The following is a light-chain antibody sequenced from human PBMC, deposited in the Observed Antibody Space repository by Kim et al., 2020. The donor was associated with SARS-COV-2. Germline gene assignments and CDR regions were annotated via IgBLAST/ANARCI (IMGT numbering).Light chain of an antibody. CDR1: SSNIGAGYD. CDR3: QSYDSSLSAYV. J-gene: IGLJ1*01. CDR2: GDN. V-gene: IGLV1-40*01. Sequence: QRVTISCTGISSNIGAGYDVHWYQHLPRTAPKLLIYGDNNRPSGVPDRFSGSKSGTSASLAITGLQAEDEADYYCQSYDSSLSAYVFGTGTKVTVL.